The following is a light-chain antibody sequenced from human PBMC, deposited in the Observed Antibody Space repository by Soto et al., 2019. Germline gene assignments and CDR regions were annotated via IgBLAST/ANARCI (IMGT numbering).Light chain of an antibody. CDR1: QGISSW. CDR2: SAS. V-gene: IGKV1-12*01. Sequence: DIQMTQSPSSVSASVGDRVTISCRASQGISSWLAWYQQKPGKAPSLLIYSASTLHSGVPSRFSGSGSGTEFTLTISSLQPEDFGTYYCLQHNSYPITFGQGTRLEIK. J-gene: IGKJ5*01. CDR3: LQHNSYPIT.